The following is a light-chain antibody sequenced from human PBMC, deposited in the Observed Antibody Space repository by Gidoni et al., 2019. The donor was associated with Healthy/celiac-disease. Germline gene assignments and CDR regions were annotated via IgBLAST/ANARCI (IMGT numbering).Light chain of an antibody. Sequence: IQKTQAPSTLSASVGDRVNITCRASQSISSLLAWYQQKPGKAPKLLIYHASSVESGVSSRFSGSGSGTEFTLTISSLQPDDFATYYCQQYNSYSPPWTFGQGTKVEIK. CDR1: QSISSL. CDR3: QQYNSYSPPWT. J-gene: IGKJ1*01. CDR2: HAS. V-gene: IGKV1-5*03.